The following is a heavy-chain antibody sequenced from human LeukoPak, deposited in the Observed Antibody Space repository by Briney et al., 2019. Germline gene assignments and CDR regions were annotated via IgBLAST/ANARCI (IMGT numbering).Heavy chain of an antibody. V-gene: IGHV3-30-3*01. CDR1: GFTFSSYA. J-gene: IGHJ4*02. CDR3: ARVRSSYGEDPPDY. CDR2: ISYDGSNK. Sequence: PGGSLRLSCAASGFTFSSYAMHWVRQAPGKGLEWVAVISYDGSNKYYADSVKGRFTISRDNSKNTLYLQMNSLRAEDTAVYYCARVRSSYGEDPPDYWGQGTLVTVSS. D-gene: IGHD5-18*01.